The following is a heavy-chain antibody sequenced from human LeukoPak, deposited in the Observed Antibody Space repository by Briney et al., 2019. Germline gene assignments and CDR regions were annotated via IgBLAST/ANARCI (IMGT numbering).Heavy chain of an antibody. CDR3: ATDGGPAYSSSWYLY. CDR2: ISSSGSTI. J-gene: IGHJ4*02. Sequence: GGSLRLSCAASGFTFSSYEMNWVRQAPGKGLEWVSYISSSGSTIYYADAVKGRFTISRDNAKNSLYLQMNSLRAEDTAVYYCATDGGPAYSSSWYLYWGQGSLVTVSS. CDR1: GFTFSSYE. V-gene: IGHV3-48*03. D-gene: IGHD6-13*01.